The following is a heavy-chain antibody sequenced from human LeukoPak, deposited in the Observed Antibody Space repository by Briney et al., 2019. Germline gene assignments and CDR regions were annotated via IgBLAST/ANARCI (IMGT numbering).Heavy chain of an antibody. CDR2: ISGGGGGT. Sequence: GGSLRLSCAASGFTFSNYAMSWVRQAPGKGLEWVSVISGGGGGTYYADSVKGRFTISRDNSQNTLYLQMNSLRAEDTAVYYCARGYCSSTTCSVDYWGQGTLVTVSS. CDR3: ARGYCSSTTCSVDY. J-gene: IGHJ4*02. V-gene: IGHV3-23*01. D-gene: IGHD2-2*01. CDR1: GFTFSNYA.